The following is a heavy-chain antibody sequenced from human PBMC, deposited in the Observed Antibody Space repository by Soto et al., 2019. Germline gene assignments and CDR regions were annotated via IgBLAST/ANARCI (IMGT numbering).Heavy chain of an antibody. Sequence: PGGSLRLCYAASGFTCRNYGMRWIRQAPGKGLEWVAVISFGGRNKYYADSVQGRFTISRDNSKNTLYLQMNSLRAEDTAVYYCAGRYCTNGVCYTNYYYYIDVWGKGTTVTVSS. CDR1: GFTCRNYG. CDR3: AGRYCTNGVCYTNYYYYIDV. D-gene: IGHD2-8*01. V-gene: IGHV3-30*03. J-gene: IGHJ6*03. CDR2: ISFGGRNK.